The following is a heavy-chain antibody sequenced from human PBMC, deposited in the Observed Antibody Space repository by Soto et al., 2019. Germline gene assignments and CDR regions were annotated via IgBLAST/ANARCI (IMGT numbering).Heavy chain of an antibody. D-gene: IGHD4-17*01. J-gene: IGHJ3*02. CDR2: IYYSGST. V-gene: IGHV4-59*01. Sequence: SETQSHTCTVSGGSISSYYWSWIRKHPGKGLEWIGYIYYSGSTNYNPSLKSRVTISVDTSKNQFSLKLSSVTAADTAVYYCATVYYGDYSDAFDIWGQGTMVTGSS. CDR1: GGSISSYY. CDR3: ATVYYGDYSDAFDI.